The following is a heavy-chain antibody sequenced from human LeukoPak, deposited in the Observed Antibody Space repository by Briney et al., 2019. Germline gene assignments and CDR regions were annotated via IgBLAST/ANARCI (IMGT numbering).Heavy chain of an antibody. V-gene: IGHV3-74*01. CDR2: IYRDGSST. Sequence: GGSLRLSCAASGFTFSSYWMHWVRQAPGKGLVWVSRIYRDGSSTSYADSVKGRFTISRDNAKNTVHLQINSLRAEDTAVYYCARDWSLAFDIWGQGTVVSVSS. CDR1: GFTFSSYW. D-gene: IGHD3-3*01. CDR3: ARDWSLAFDI. J-gene: IGHJ3*02.